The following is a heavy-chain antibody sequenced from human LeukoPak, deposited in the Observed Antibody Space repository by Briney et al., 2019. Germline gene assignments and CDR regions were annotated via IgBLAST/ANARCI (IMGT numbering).Heavy chain of an antibody. V-gene: IGHV4-39*07. CDR3: AREGIAVAGGGNWFDP. CDR2: INHSGST. Sequence: SETLSLTCTVSGGSISSSYYYWGWIRQPPGKGLEWIGEINHSGSTNYNPSLKSRVTISVDTSKNQFSLKLSSVTAADTAVYYCAREGIAVAGGGNWFDPWGQGTLVTVSS. J-gene: IGHJ5*02. D-gene: IGHD6-19*01. CDR1: GGSISSSYYY.